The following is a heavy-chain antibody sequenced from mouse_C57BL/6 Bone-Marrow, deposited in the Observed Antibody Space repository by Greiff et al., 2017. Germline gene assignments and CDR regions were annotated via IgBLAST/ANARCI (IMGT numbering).Heavy chain of an antibody. Sequence: EVQLQQSGAELVRPGASVKLSCTASGFNIKDDYMHWVKQRPEQGLEWIGWMDPENGDTEYASKFQGKATITADTSSNTAYLQLSSLTSEDTAVYDCTPYYRSRRYWGQGATLPVS. CDR1: GFNIKDDY. V-gene: IGHV14-4*01. D-gene: IGHD1-1*01. J-gene: IGHJ2*01. CDR2: MDPENGDT. CDR3: TPYYRSRRY.